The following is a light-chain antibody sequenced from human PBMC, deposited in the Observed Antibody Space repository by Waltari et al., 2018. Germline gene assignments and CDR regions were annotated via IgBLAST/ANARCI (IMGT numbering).Light chain of an antibody. J-gene: IGLJ3*02. V-gene: IGLV8-61*01. Sequence: QTVVTQEPSLSVSPGGTVTLTCALRSGSVSTTSYATWYQQTPGPAPRTLVYKINTRSSGVPERFSGSILGNKCALTITGAQADDESDYYCALYMGSGIWVFGGGTKLTVL. CDR1: SGSVSTTSY. CDR2: KIN. CDR3: ALYMGSGIWV.